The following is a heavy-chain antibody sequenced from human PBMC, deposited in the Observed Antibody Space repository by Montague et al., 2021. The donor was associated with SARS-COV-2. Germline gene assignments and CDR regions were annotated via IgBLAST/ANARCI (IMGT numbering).Heavy chain of an antibody. D-gene: IGHD3-10*01. J-gene: IGHJ6*03. CDR3: ASSYYYGSGTYVYNYYMDV. Sequence: SETLSLTYTVSGGSVSSSPYYWGWIRQPPGRGLEWVGSISYSGRTYFSPSLKGRLTISVDSSENQFSLRLSSVTAADTAVYYCASSYYYGSGTYVYNYYMDVWGKGTTVTVSS. CDR1: GGSVSSSPYY. CDR2: ISYSGRT. V-gene: IGHV4-39*01.